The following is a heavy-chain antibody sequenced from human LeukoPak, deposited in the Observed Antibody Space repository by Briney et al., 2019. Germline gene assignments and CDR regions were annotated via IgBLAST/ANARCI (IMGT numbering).Heavy chain of an antibody. CDR1: GGSLSGYS. V-gene: IGHV4-34*01. CDR3: ARVYVTVVRGGWFDP. CDR2: INHSGST. Sequence: SETLSLTCAVNGGSLSGYSWSWIRQPPGMGLKWIGEINHSGSTNYNASLTSRVTISADTSQNQFSLKLRSVTAADTAVYYCARVYVTVVRGGWFDPWGQGTLVTVSS. D-gene: IGHD3-10*01. J-gene: IGHJ5*02.